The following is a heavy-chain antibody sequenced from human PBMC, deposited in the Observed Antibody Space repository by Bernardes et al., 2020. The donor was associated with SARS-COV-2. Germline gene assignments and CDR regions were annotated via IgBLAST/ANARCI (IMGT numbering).Heavy chain of an antibody. CDR1: GGSISSYH. CDR2: IHYSGRT. Sequence: SETLSLTCSVSGGSISSYHWSWIRQPPGKGLEWIGHIHYSGRTNYNPSLKRRVTISIDTSKNQFPLNLRSVTAVDTSVYYRARQGGSGSSPDYWGQGTLVTVAS. D-gene: IGHD3-10*01. V-gene: IGHV4-59*01. CDR3: ARQGGSGSSPDY. J-gene: IGHJ4*02.